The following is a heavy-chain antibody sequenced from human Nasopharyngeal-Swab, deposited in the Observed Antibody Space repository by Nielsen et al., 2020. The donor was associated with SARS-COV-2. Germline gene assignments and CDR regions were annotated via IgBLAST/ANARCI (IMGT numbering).Heavy chain of an antibody. Sequence: ASVKVSCKASGYTFTSYATHWVRQAPGQRLEWMGWINAGNGNTKYSQKFQGRVTITRDTSASTAYMELSSLRSEDTAVYYCARDTPAITIFGVVINYYYYYMDVWGKGTTVTVSS. CDR2: INAGNGNT. CDR3: ARDTPAITIFGVVINYYYYYMDV. V-gene: IGHV1-3*01. D-gene: IGHD3-3*01. J-gene: IGHJ6*03. CDR1: GYTFTSYA.